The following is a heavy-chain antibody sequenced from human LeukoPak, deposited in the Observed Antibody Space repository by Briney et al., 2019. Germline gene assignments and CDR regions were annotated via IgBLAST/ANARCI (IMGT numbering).Heavy chain of an antibody. V-gene: IGHV3-21*01. D-gene: IGHD6-13*01. CDR1: GFTFSSYS. Sequence: GGSLRLSCAASGFTFSSYSMNWVRQAPGKGLEWVSSISSSSSYMYYADSVKGRFTISRDNAKNSLYLQMNSLRAEDTAVYYCAAGSSWYRPTTHYFDHWGQGTLVTVSS. CDR3: AAGSSWYRPTTHYFDH. J-gene: IGHJ4*02. CDR2: ISSSSSYM.